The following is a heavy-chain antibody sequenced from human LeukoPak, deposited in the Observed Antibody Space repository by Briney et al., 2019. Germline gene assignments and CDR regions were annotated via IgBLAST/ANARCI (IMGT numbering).Heavy chain of an antibody. J-gene: IGHJ4*02. Sequence: PSETLSLTCAVYGGSFSGYYWSWIRQPPGKGLEWIGEINHSGSTNYNPSLKSRVTISVDTSKNQFSLKLSSVTAADTAVYYCARGRGTYYYDSSGYSYFDYWGQGTLVTVSS. CDR1: GGSFSGYY. D-gene: IGHD3-22*01. CDR2: INHSGST. V-gene: IGHV4-34*01. CDR3: ARGRGTYYYDSSGYSYFDY.